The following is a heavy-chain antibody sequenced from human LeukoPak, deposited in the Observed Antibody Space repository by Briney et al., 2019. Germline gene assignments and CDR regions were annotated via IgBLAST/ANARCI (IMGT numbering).Heavy chain of an antibody. D-gene: IGHD6-19*01. Sequence: SETLSLTCTVSGGSISAYYWSWIRQPAGKGLEWIGRIYSSGSTHKNPSLKSRVTITVDTSKNQFSLKLSSVTAADTAVYYCARAVAGTSYDYWGQGTLVTVSS. V-gene: IGHV4-4*07. CDR1: GGSISAYY. CDR2: IYSSGST. J-gene: IGHJ4*02. CDR3: ARAVAGTSYDY.